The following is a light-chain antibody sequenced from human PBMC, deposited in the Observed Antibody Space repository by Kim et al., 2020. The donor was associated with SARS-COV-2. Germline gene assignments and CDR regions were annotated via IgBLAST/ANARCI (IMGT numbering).Light chain of an antibody. CDR3: QQLEYYPIT. CDR1: QGIGSY. V-gene: IGKV1-9*01. CDR2: AAS. J-gene: IGKJ5*01. Sequence: ASVGDRATTTCRASQGIGSYLAWYQQKPGKAPKLLIYAASTLQSGVPSRFSGSGSATDFTLTITSLQPEDFATYYCQQLEYYPITFGQGTRLEIK.